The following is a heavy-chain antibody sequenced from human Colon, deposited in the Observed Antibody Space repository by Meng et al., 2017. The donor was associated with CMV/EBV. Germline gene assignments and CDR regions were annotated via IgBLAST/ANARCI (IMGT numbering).Heavy chain of an antibody. J-gene: IGHJ4*02. V-gene: IGHV3-30-3*01. CDR3: ARDLGGAAAGHYFDY. CDR2: ISYDGSNK. CDR1: GFTFSSYA. D-gene: IGHD6-13*01. Sequence: GGSLRLSCAASGFTFSSYAMHWARQAPGKGLEWVAVISYDGSNKYYADSVKGRFTISRDNSKNTLYLQMNSLRAEDTAVYYCARDLGGAAAGHYFDYWGQGTLVTVSS.